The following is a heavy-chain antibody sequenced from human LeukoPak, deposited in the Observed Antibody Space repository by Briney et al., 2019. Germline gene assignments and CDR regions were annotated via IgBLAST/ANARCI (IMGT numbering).Heavy chain of an antibody. CDR2: ISGSGGST. V-gene: IGHV3-23*01. J-gene: IGHJ4*02. Sequence: PGRSLRPSCAASGFTFSSYAMGWVRQAPGKGLEWVSGISGSGGSTYYADSVKGRFTISRDNSKNTVYLEMTSLGADDTAVFYCAKTTRGAGCISTTCSFFDYWGQGTLVTVSS. D-gene: IGHD2-2*01. CDR1: GFTFSSYA. CDR3: AKTTRGAGCISTTCSFFDY.